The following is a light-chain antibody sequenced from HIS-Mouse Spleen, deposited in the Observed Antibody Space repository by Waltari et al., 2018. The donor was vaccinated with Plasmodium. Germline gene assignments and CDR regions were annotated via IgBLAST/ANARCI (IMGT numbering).Light chain of an antibody. V-gene: IGKV1-8*01. J-gene: IGKJ1*01. CDR3: QQYYSYSWT. CDR2: ASS. CDR1: QGISSY. Sequence: AIRMTQSPSSFSASTGDRVTITCRASQGISSYLAWYQQKPGKAPKLLIYASSTVQSGVPSRFSGSGSGTDFTLTISCLQSEDFATYYCQQYYSYSWTFGQGTKVEIK.